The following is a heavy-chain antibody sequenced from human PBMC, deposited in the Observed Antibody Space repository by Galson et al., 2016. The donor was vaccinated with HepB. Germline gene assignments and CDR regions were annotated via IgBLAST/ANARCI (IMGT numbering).Heavy chain of an antibody. V-gene: IGHV4-31*03. CDR2: IYYNGGA. J-gene: IGHJ4*02. CDR1: GGSLTSGGYF. Sequence: TLSLTCTVSGGSLTSGGYFWSWIRQRPGKGLEWLGYIYYNGGAYYNPSLKSRLTISLDTSENQVSLSLNSVTAADTAVYYCARGENDHYDYVWGTYRLESWGQGTLVAVSS. CDR3: ARGENDHYDYVWGTYRLES. D-gene: IGHD3-16*02.